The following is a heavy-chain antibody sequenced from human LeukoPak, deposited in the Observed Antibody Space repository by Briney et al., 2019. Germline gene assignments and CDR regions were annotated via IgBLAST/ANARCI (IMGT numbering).Heavy chain of an antibody. Sequence: GGSLRLSCAASAFSFSNYNMNWVRQAPGKGLEWVSSITSSGSYIYYADSVKGRFTISRDNAKNSLYLQLNSLRAEDTAVYYCARGSNCDYWGQGTLVTVSS. V-gene: IGHV3-21*01. D-gene: IGHD4-11*01. J-gene: IGHJ4*02. CDR2: ITSSGSYI. CDR1: AFSFSNYN. CDR3: ARGSNCDY.